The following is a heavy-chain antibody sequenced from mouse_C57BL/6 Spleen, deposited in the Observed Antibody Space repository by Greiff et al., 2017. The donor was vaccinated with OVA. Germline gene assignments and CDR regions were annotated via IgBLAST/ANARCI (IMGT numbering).Heavy chain of an antibody. J-gene: IGHJ4*01. V-gene: IGHV1-26*01. CDR2: INPNNGGT. D-gene: IGHD1-1*01. CDR1: GYTFTDYY. Sequence: EVQLQQSGPELVKPGASVKISCKASGYTFTDYYMNWVKQSHGKSLEWIGDINPNNGGTSYNQKFKGKATLTVDKSSSTAYMELRSLTSEDSAVYYCAYYYGSSHYYAMDYWGQGTSVTVSS. CDR3: AYYYGSSHYYAMDY.